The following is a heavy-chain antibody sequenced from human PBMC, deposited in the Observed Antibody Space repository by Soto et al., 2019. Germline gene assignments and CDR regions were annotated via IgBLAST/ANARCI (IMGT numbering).Heavy chain of an antibody. CDR3: ARKGYGDYGGMDV. V-gene: IGHV3-21*01. CDR1: GFTFSSYS. J-gene: IGHJ6*02. CDR2: IGSSSNYI. D-gene: IGHD4-17*01. Sequence: LRLSCAASGFTFSSYSMNWVRQAPGKGLEWVSSIGSSSNYIYYADSVKGRFTISRDNAKNSLYLQMNSLRAEDTAVYYCARKGYGDYGGMDVWGQGTTVTVS.